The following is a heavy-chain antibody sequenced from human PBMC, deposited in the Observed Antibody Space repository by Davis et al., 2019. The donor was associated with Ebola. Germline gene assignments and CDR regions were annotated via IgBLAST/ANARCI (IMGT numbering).Heavy chain of an antibody. CDR3: ARAGIAAAGEYYYYYGMDV. D-gene: IGHD6-13*01. V-gene: IGHV4-4*02. J-gene: IGHJ6*02. CDR2: IYHSGST. CDR1: GGSISSSNW. Sequence: MPSETLSLTCAVSGGSISSSNWWSWVRQPPGKGLEWIGEIYHSGSTNYNPSLKSRVTISVDKSKNQFSLKLSSMTAADTAVYYCARAGIAAAGEYYYYYGMDVWGQGTTVTVSS.